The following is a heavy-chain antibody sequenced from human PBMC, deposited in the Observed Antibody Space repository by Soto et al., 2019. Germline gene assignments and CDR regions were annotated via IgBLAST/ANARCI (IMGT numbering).Heavy chain of an antibody. CDR2: TYYRSKWYN. V-gene: IGHV6-1*01. Sequence: SQTLSLTCAISGDSVSSNSAAWNWIRQSPSRGLDWLGRTYYRSKWYNDYAVSVKSRITINPDTSKNQFSLKLSSVTAADTAVYYCARGRKHRGYSYGLQGGDDWGKGTLVPVAS. D-gene: IGHD5-18*01. J-gene: IGHJ4*02. CDR1: GDSVSSNSAA. CDR3: ARGRKHRGYSYGLQGGDD.